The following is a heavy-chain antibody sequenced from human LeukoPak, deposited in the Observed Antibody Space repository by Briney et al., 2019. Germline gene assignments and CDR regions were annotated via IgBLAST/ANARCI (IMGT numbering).Heavy chain of an antibody. CDR1: GGSFSGYY. V-gene: IGHV4-34*01. CDR2: INHSGST. D-gene: IGHD3-22*01. CDR3: ARAGYCDSSGYPVDY. J-gene: IGHJ4*02. Sequence: SETLSLTCAVYGGSFSGYYWSWIRQPPGKGLEWIGEINHSGSTNYNPSLKSRVTISVDTSKNQFSLKLSSVTAADTAVYYCARAGYCDSSGYPVDYWGQGTLVTVSS.